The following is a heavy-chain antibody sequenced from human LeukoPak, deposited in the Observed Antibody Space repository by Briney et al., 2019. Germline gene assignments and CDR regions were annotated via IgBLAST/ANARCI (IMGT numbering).Heavy chain of an antibody. J-gene: IGHJ4*02. CDR3: AKPTDYGDYVFPYFDY. CDR2: ISGGGGST. D-gene: IGHD4-17*01. V-gene: IGHV3-23*01. Sequence: GGTLRLSCAASGFTFSSYGMSWVRQAPGKGLEWVSAISGGGGSTYYADSVQGRFTISRDNSKHTLYLQMNSLRAEDTAVYYCAKPTDYGDYVFPYFDYWGQGTLVTVSS. CDR1: GFTFSSYG.